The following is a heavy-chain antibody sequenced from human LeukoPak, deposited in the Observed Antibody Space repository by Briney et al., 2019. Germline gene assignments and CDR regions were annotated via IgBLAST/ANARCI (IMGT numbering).Heavy chain of an antibody. V-gene: IGHV3-49*04. D-gene: IGHD2-15*01. CDR3: SRTRISGIDGFDI. Sequence: PGGSLRLSCAASGFTFSTYAMNWVRQAPGKGLEWVAFIRSKPYGGTTEYAASVKGRFSISRDDSTSIVYLQMNGLKTEDTALYYCSRTRISGIDGFDIWGQGTMVTVSS. CDR1: GFTFSTYA. J-gene: IGHJ3*02. CDR2: IRSKPYGGTT.